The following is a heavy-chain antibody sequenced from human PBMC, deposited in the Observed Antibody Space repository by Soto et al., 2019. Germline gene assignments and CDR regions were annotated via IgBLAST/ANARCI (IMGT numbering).Heavy chain of an antibody. CDR1: GVTFSTYA. CDR3: ASGIQLWLRRINNGYSG. Sequence: QVQLVQSGAEVKKPESSVKVSCKAPGVTFSTYAISWVRQAPGQGLEWMGGIIPMFGTANYAQRLQDRVTITADESTNTVYMELSSLRSEDTAVYFCASGIQLWLRRINNGYSGWGQGTLVTVSS. CDR2: IIPMFGTA. D-gene: IGHD5-18*01. J-gene: IGHJ4*02. V-gene: IGHV1-69*12.